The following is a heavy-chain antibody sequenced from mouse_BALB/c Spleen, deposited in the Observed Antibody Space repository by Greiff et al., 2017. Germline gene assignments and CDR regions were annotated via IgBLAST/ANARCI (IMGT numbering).Heavy chain of an antibody. CDR1: GFTFTDYY. CDR2: IRNKANGYTT. V-gene: IGHV7-3*02. J-gene: IGHJ4*01. D-gene: IGHD2-14*01. CDR3: ARDRYDDDYYAMDY. Sequence: EVKLVESGGGLVQPGGSLRLSCATSGFTFTDYYMSWVRQPPGKALEWLGFIRNKANGYTTEYSASVKGRFTISRDNSQSILYLQMNTLRAEDSATYYCARDRYDDDYYAMDYWGQGTSVTVSS.